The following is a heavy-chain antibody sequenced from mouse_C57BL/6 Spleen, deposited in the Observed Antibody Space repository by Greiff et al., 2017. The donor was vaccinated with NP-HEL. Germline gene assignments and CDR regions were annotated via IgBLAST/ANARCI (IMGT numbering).Heavy chain of an antibody. CDR2: IYPGAGDT. D-gene: IGHD4-1*01. Sequence: VQLVESGPELVKPGASVKISCKASGYAFSRSWMNWVQQRPGKGLEWIGRIYPGAGDTNYNGKFKGKATLTADKSSSTAYMQHSSLTSEDSAVYFCARYWEGFDYWGQGTTLTVSS. V-gene: IGHV1-82*01. J-gene: IGHJ2*01. CDR3: ARYWEGFDY. CDR1: GYAFSRSW.